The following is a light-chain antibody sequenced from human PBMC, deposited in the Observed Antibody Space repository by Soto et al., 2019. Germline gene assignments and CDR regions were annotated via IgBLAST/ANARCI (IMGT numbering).Light chain of an antibody. CDR2: GAS. CDR1: QGSSNH. J-gene: IGKJ3*01. V-gene: IGKV1-9*01. Sequence: DIQLTQSPSFLSASVGDRITITCRASQGSSNHFAWYQQKPGKAPSLLIYGASTLQSGDPSRFSGSQSGTEFTLTISSLQPEDFATYYCQQPYSYPFTFGPGTKVDVK. CDR3: QQPYSYPFT.